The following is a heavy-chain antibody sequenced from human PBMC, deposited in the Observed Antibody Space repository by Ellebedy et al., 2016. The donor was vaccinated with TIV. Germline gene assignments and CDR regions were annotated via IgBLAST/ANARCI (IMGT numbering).Heavy chain of an antibody. CDR2: IIPIIDVA. CDR1: GGTFGSYA. V-gene: IGHV1-69*10. Sequence: SVKVSXXASGGTFGSYAISWVRQAPGQGLEWIGGIIPIIDVAKFAQKFQGRVTITADESTSTVYMELSSLRSEDTAVYFCARDWPVPWVNWFDPWGQGTLVTVSS. D-gene: IGHD2-2*01. CDR3: ARDWPVPWVNWFDP. J-gene: IGHJ5*02.